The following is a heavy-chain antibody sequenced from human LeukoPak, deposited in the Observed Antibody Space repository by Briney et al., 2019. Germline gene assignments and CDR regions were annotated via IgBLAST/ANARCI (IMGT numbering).Heavy chain of an antibody. J-gene: IGHJ4*02. CDR3: AKSPTSSGWYPLIDY. CDR2: ISSSSSTI. V-gene: IGHV3-48*04. Sequence: GGSLRLSCAASGFTFSSYSMNWVRQAPGKGLEWVSYISSSSSTIYYADSVKGRFTISRDNAKNSLYLQMSSLRAEDTAVYYCAKSPTSSGWYPLIDYWGQGTLVTVSS. D-gene: IGHD6-19*01. CDR1: GFTFSSYS.